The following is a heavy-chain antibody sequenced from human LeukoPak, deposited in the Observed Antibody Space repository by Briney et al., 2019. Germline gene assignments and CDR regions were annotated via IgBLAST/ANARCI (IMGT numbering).Heavy chain of an antibody. CDR1: GGSIGRYY. V-gene: IGHV4-59*01. Sequence: SETLSLTCTVSGGSIGRYYWSWIRQPPGKGLEWIGYMYYSGSTNYNPSLKSRVTISVDTSKNQFSLKLSSVTAADTAVYYCARNRWMDVWGQGTTVTVSS. CDR2: MYYSGST. D-gene: IGHD3-16*02. CDR3: ARNRWMDV. J-gene: IGHJ6*02.